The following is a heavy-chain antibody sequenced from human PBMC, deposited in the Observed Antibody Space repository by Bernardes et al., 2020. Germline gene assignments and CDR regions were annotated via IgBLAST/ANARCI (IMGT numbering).Heavy chain of an antibody. CDR1: GFTFSNAW. V-gene: IGHV3-15*07. CDR3: TTDLAFWLLPDIDC. CDR2: IKSKTDGGTT. D-gene: IGHD3-22*01. Sequence: GGSLRLSCAASGFTFSNAWMNWVRQAPGKGLEWVGRIKSKTDGGTTDYAAPVKGRFTISRDDSKNTLYLQMNSLKTEDTAVYYCTTDLAFWLLPDIDCWGQGTLVTVS. J-gene: IGHJ4*02.